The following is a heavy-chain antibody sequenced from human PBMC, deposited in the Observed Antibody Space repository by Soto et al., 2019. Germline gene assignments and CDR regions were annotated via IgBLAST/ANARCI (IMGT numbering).Heavy chain of an antibody. CDR2: ISGRGGST. CDR1: GFTFSSYA. J-gene: IGHJ4*02. D-gene: IGHD3-16*02. V-gene: IGHV3-23*01. Sequence: EVQLLESGGGLVQPGGSLRLSCAASGFTFSSYAMSWVRQAPGKGLEWVSAISGRGGSTYYADSVKGRFTISRDNSKNTLYLQMNSLRREDTAIYYCASYDYSWGSYRPFDYWGQGTLVTVSS. CDR3: ASYDYSWGSYRPFDY.